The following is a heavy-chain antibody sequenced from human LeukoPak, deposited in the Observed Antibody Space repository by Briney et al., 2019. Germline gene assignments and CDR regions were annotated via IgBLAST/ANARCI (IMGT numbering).Heavy chain of an antibody. CDR3: ARGPNYYGSGSYYTGFDY. J-gene: IGHJ4*02. V-gene: IGHV3-33*01. CDR2: IWYDGSNK. Sequence: PGRSLRLSCAASGFTFSSYGMHWVRQAPGEGLEWVAVIWYDGSNKYYADSVKGRFTISRDNSKNTLYLQMNSLRAEDTAVYYCARGPNYYGSGSYYTGFDYWGQGTLVTVSS. D-gene: IGHD3-10*01. CDR1: GFTFSSYG.